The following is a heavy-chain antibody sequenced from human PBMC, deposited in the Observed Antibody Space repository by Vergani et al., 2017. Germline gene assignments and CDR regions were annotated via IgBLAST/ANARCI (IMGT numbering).Heavy chain of an antibody. CDR1: GFTFSSYG. J-gene: IGHJ4*02. V-gene: IGHV3-33*06. D-gene: IGHD3-22*01. Sequence: QVQLVESGGGVVQPGRSLRLSCAASGFTFSSYGMHWVRQAPGKGLEWVAVIWYDGSNKYYADSVKGRFTISRDNSKNTLYLQMNSLRAEEPAVYYCAKDGWDYYDSSGYYYFDYWGQGTLVTVSS. CDR2: IWYDGSNK. CDR3: AKDGWDYYDSSGYYYFDY.